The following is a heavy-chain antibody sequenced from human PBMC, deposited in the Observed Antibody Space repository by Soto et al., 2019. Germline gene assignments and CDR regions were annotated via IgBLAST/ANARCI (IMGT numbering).Heavy chain of an antibody. Sequence: QVQLVQSGAEVKKPGSSVKVSCKASGGTSTTYAITWVRQAPGQGLEWMGGIIPIFGTTNYAQKFQGRVTXXAXQSTSTAYMELNSLRSEDTAMYYCARGGPHSYGYDSWGQGTRVTVSS. V-gene: IGHV1-69*12. CDR2: IIPIFGTT. J-gene: IGHJ5*01. D-gene: IGHD5-18*01. CDR1: GGTSTTYA. CDR3: ARGGPHSYGYDS.